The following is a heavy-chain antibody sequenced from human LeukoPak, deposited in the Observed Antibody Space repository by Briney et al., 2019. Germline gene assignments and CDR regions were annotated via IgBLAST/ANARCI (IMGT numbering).Heavy chain of an antibody. CDR3: ARRRGYGPSDY. J-gene: IGHJ4*02. D-gene: IGHD5-18*01. V-gene: IGHV4-39*01. CDR2: IYYSGST. CDR1: GGSISSSSYY. Sequence: SETLSLTCIVSGGSISSSSYYWGWTRQPPGKGLVWMGSIYYSGSTYYNPSLKSRVTISVDASKNQFSLKLSSVTAADTAVYYCARRRGYGPSDYWGQGTLVTVSS.